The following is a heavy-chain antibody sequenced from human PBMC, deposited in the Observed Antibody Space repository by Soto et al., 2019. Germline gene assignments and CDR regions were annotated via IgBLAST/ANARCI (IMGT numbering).Heavy chain of an antibody. CDR3: ASLYDSSGYPSFGAFDI. CDR2: IYYSGST. Sequence: SETLSLTCTVSGGSISSYCWSWIRQPPGKGLEWIGYIYYSGSTNYNPSLKSRVTISVDTSKNQFSLKLSSVTAADTAVYYCASLYDSSGYPSFGAFDIWGQGTMVTVSS. D-gene: IGHD3-22*01. J-gene: IGHJ3*02. V-gene: IGHV4-59*01. CDR1: GGSISSYC.